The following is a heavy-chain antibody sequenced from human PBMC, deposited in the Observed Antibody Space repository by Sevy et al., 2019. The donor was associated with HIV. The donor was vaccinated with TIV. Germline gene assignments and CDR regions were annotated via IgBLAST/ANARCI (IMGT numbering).Heavy chain of an antibody. D-gene: IGHD6-13*01. Sequence: ASVKVSCKASGYTFTDYYIHWVRQAPGQGLEWMGRINPNSGDSNSAQTFQGRVAMPRETSTSTAYMELSRLRSDDTAVYYCARDRHVIAATESYYFFYGMDVWGQGTTVTVSS. J-gene: IGHJ6*02. CDR3: ARDRHVIAATESYYFFYGMDV. CDR2: INPNSGDS. V-gene: IGHV1-2*06. CDR1: GYTFTDYY.